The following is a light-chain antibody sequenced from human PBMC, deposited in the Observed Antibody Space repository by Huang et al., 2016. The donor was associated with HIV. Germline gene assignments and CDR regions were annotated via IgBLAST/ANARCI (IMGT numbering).Light chain of an antibody. V-gene: IGKV3-20*01. CDR2: GTS. CDR3: QQYGSSPFT. Sequence: EIVLTQSPGTLSLSPGERAILSCRASQSISSTYLIWYQQKLGQAPRLLIYGTSSRATGTPDRFSGSGSGTDFTLTISGLETEDCAVYYCQQYGSSPFTFGQGTRLEIK. CDR1: QSISSTY. J-gene: IGKJ5*01.